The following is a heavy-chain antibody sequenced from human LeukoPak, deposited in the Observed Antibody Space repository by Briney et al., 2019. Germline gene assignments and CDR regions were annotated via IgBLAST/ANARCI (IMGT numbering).Heavy chain of an antibody. V-gene: IGHV4-59*01. CDR2: IHYSGSP. Sequence: ASETLSLTCTVSGGSISSYYWSWIRQPPGEGREWIGYIHYSGSPNYNPSLKRRVTISVDTSKNQFALKLNSVTAADTAVYFCARESGSSGYLPFDYWGQGTLVTVSS. D-gene: IGHD3-22*01. CDR3: ARESGSSGYLPFDY. J-gene: IGHJ4*02. CDR1: GGSISSYY.